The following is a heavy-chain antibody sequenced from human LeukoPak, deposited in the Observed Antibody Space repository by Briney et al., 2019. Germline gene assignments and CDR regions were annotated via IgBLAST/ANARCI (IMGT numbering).Heavy chain of an antibody. J-gene: IGHJ4*02. CDR1: GGSISGYY. CDR3: ARATYTSTWSKIDS. V-gene: IGHV4-59*01. Sequence: PSETLSLTCTVSGGSISGYYWSWIRQPPGDGLEWFGYIHYSGSTNYNPSLKSRLTISLDTSKNEFSLRLPSVTAADTAVYYCARATYTSTWSKIDSWGRGTLVTVAS. CDR2: IHYSGST. D-gene: IGHD6-13*01.